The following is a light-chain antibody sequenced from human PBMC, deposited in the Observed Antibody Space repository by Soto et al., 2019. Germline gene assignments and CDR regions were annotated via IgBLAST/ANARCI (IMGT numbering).Light chain of an antibody. J-gene: IGKJ1*01. V-gene: IGKV1-6*01. CDR3: LQHYDYPRT. CDR2: GAS. Sequence: AIQMTQSPSSLSASIGDRVTITCRASQGIRNDLGWYQQKPGKAPKLLIYGASRLDSGVPLRFSGSGSGTDFTLTISNLQPVDFAPYYCLQHYDYPRTSGQGTKVDI. CDR1: QGIRND.